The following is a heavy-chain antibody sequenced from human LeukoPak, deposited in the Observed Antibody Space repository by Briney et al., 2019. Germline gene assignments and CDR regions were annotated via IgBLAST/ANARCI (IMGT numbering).Heavy chain of an antibody. D-gene: IGHD3-3*01. V-gene: IGHV4-4*02. J-gene: IGHJ4*02. CDR1: GGSISSSNW. Sequence: SETLSLTCAVSGGSISSSNWWSWVRQPPGKGLEWIGEIYHSGSTNYNPSLKSRVTISVDKSKNQFSLKLSSVTAADTAVYYCARSGGYDFWSGYYYSDYWGQGTLVTVSS. CDR3: ARSGGYDFWSGYYYSDY. CDR2: IYHSGST.